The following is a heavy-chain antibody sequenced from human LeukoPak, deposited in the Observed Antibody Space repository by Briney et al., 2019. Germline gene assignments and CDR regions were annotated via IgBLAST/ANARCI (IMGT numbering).Heavy chain of an antibody. CDR1: GFTFSSYA. Sequence: QPGGSLRLSCAASGFTFSSYAMNCVRQAPGKGLEWVSGTGSTGVSTFYAHSVKGRFTVSRDNSKNTLSLQMNSLRAEDTAVYYCAKDPGVVPAHYFDYWGQGTLVTVSS. CDR3: AKDPGVVPAHYFDY. J-gene: IGHJ4*02. V-gene: IGHV3-23*01. CDR2: TGSTGVST. D-gene: IGHD2-2*01.